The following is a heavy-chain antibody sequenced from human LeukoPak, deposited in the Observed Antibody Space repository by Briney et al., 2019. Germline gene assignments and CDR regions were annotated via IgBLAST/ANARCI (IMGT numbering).Heavy chain of an antibody. D-gene: IGHD4-17*01. J-gene: IGHJ4*02. V-gene: IGHV4-34*01. Sequence: LETLSPTRAVYGGAFSWYYWSWVRQPPGKGVGWIGEINHSGSTNYNPSLKSRVTISVDTSKNQFSLKLSSVTAADTAVYYCVGDYGAQGGYYFDYWGQGTLVTVSS. CDR2: INHSGST. CDR1: GGAFSWYY. CDR3: VGDYGAQGGYYFDY.